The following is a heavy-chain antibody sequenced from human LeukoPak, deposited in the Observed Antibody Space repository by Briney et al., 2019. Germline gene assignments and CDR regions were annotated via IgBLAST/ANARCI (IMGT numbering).Heavy chain of an antibody. CDR2: IYTSGST. Sequence: PSETLSLTCTVSGGSISRYYWSWIRQPAGKGLEWIGRIYTSGSTNYNPSLKSRVTMSVDTSKNQFSLKLSSVTAADTAVYYCARDLTPLTTVAYFDYWGQGTLVTVSS. CDR3: ARDLTPLTTVAYFDY. V-gene: IGHV4-4*07. J-gene: IGHJ4*02. CDR1: GGSISRYY. D-gene: IGHD4-23*01.